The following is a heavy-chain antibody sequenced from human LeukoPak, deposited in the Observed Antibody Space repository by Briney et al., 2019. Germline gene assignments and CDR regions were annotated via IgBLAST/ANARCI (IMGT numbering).Heavy chain of an antibody. CDR3: ASSMYYYDSSGYPWFDP. CDR1: GGTFSSYA. J-gene: IGHJ5*02. Sequence: SVKVSCKASGGTFSSYAISWVRQAPGQGLEWMGGIIPIFGTANYAQKFQGRVTITADESTSTAYMELSSLRSEDTAVYYCASSMYYYDSSGYPWFDPWGQGTLVTVSS. CDR2: IIPIFGTA. V-gene: IGHV1-69*13. D-gene: IGHD3-22*01.